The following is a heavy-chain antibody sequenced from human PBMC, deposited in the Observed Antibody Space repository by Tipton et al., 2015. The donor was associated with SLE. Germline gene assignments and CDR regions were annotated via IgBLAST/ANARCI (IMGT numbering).Heavy chain of an antibody. CDR1: GDSISSFF. J-gene: IGHJ4*02. Sequence: LRLSCSVSGDSISSFFWHWIRQPPGKGLEWIGYIYYSGTTNYNPSLKTRVTISIDTSQNQFSLKLTSATAADTAIYYCARGSDIFGFCDHWGQGTPVTVSS. D-gene: IGHD3-3*02. CDR3: ARGSDIFGFCDH. V-gene: IGHV4-59*03. CDR2: IYYSGTT.